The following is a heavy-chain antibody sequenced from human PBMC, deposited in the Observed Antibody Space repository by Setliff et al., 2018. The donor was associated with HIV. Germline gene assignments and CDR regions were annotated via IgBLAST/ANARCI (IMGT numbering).Heavy chain of an antibody. CDR2: IYTSGST. D-gene: IGHD6-13*01. Sequence: PSETLSLTCTVSGGSISSGSYYWSWIRQPAGKGLEWIGRIYTSGSTKYNPSLKSRVTISVDTSKNQFSLKVSSATAADTAVYYCARVARGGHSSRWYYFDYWGRGTLVTV. CDR1: GGSISSGSYY. V-gene: IGHV4-61*02. J-gene: IGHJ4*02. CDR3: ARVARGGHSSRWYYFDY.